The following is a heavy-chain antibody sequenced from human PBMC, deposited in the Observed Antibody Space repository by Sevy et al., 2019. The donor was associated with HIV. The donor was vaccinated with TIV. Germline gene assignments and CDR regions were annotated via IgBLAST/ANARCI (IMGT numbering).Heavy chain of an antibody. V-gene: IGHV3-15*01. CDR1: GFTYSKAW. J-gene: IGHJ4*02. CDR3: TTKKDFWSGYFYFDY. D-gene: IGHD3-3*01. CDR2: IKSNTDGGTT. Sequence: GGSLRLSCAASGFTYSKAWMSWVRQAPGKGLEWVGRIKSNTDGGTTDYAEPVKGRFTISRDDSKNTLYLQVNSLKTDDTAVYYRTTKKDFWSGYFYFDYWGQGTLVTVSS.